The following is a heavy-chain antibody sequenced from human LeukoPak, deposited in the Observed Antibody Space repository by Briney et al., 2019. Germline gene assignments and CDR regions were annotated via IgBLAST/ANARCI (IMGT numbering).Heavy chain of an antibody. CDR3: ARVKGIAAAGTFFDY. V-gene: IGHV4-31*03. Sequence: SQTLSLTCTVSGGSISSGGYYWSWIRQHPGKGLEWIGYIYYSGSTNYNPSLKSRVTISVDTSKNQFSLKLSSVTAADTAVYYCARVKGIAAAGTFFDYWGQGTLVTVSS. D-gene: IGHD6-13*01. CDR2: IYYSGST. CDR1: GGSISSGGYY. J-gene: IGHJ4*02.